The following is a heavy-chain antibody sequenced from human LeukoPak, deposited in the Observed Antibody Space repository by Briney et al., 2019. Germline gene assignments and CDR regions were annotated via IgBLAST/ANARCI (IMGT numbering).Heavy chain of an antibody. Sequence: QAGGSLRLSCTASGFTFSDYAMSWVRQAPGKGLEWVSDISGFSGNTYYADSVKGRFTISRDNSKSTLYLQMNSLRAEDTATYYCAKDSGFSVSYFSNWGQGILVTVSS. V-gene: IGHV3-23*01. J-gene: IGHJ4*02. CDR2: ISGFSGNT. CDR1: GFTFSDYA. D-gene: IGHD1-26*01. CDR3: AKDSGFSVSYFSN.